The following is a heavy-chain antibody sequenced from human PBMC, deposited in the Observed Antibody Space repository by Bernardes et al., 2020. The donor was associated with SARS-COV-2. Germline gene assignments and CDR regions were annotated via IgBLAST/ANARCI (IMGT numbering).Heavy chain of an antibody. J-gene: IGHJ4*02. CDR2: ISYDGSNK. CDR1: GFTFSSYG. CDR3: AKGDYDFLLLSSLGD. V-gene: IGHV3-30*18. Sequence: GGSLRLSCAASGFTFSSYGMHWVRQAPGKGLEWVAVISYDGSNKYYADSVKGRFTISRDNSKNTLYLQMNSLRAEDTAVYYCAKGDYDFLLLSSLGDWGQGTLVTVSS. D-gene: IGHD3-3*01.